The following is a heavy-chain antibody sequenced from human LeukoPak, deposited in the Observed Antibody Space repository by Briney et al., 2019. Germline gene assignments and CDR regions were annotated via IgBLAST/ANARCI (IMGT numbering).Heavy chain of an antibody. CDR3: ARDVAAGAFDI. V-gene: IGHV3-21*01. D-gene: IGHD6-13*01. J-gene: IGHJ3*02. Sequence: RISSIGTGSRSMYNADSVKGRLTISRDTAKNSLYLQMNSLRAEDTAVYYCARDVAAGAFDIWGQGTMVTVSS. CDR2: IGTGSRSM.